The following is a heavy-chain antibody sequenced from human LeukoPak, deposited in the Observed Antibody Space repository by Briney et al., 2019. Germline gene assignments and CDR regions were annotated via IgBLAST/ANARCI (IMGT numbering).Heavy chain of an antibody. D-gene: IGHD5-12*01. CDR3: ARGDGYAQRD. Sequence: GGSLRLSCAASGFTFSSYAMSWVRQAPGKGLEWVSAISGSGGSTYYADSVEGRFTISRDNSKNTLYLQMNSLRVEDTAVYYCARGDGYAQRDWGQGTLVTVPS. CDR1: GFTFSSYA. CDR2: ISGSGGST. J-gene: IGHJ4*02. V-gene: IGHV3-23*01.